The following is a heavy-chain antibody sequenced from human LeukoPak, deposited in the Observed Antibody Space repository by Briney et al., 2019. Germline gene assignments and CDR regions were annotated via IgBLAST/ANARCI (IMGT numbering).Heavy chain of an antibody. V-gene: IGHV3-11*01. D-gene: IGHD6-19*01. CDR3: ARETVAGTFDY. Sequence: PGGSLRLSCAASGFTFTGYYMSWIRQTPGKGLEWVSDISSSGDILSYADSIQGRFTISRDNAKNSLYLQMNSLRPDDTAVYYCARETVAGTFDYWGQGTLVTVSS. J-gene: IGHJ4*02. CDR1: GFTFTGYY. CDR2: ISSSGDIL.